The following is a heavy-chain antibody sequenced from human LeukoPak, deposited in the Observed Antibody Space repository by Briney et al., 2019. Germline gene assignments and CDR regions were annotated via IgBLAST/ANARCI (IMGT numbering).Heavy chain of an antibody. CDR1: GFTFSSHA. Sequence: GVSLRLSCAASGFTFSSHALHWVRQAPGKGLEYVSAISRNGDSTYYADSVKGRFTISRDNSKNTLYLQMSSLRGEDTAVYYCVNTENYGVYDYWGQGTLVTVSS. D-gene: IGHD4-17*01. J-gene: IGHJ4*02. CDR2: ISRNGDST. CDR3: VNTENYGVYDY. V-gene: IGHV3-64D*06.